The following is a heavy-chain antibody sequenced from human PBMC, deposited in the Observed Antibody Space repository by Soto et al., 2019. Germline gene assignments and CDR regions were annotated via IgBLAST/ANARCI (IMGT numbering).Heavy chain of an antibody. CDR1: GFSLSTSGVG. CDR3: AHLVAVRVWGSYRYWFDP. D-gene: IGHD3-16*02. Sequence: QITLKESGPTLVKPTQTLTLTCTFSGFSLSTSGVGVGWLRQPPGKALEWLALIYWDDEKRDSPSLKSRLTLTKDTSKNQVVLTMTNMDPVDTATYYCAHLVAVRVWGSYRYWFDPWGQGTLVTVSS. J-gene: IGHJ5*02. CDR2: IYWDDEK. V-gene: IGHV2-5*02.